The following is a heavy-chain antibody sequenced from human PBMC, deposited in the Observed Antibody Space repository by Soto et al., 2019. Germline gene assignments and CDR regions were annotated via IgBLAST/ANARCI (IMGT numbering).Heavy chain of an antibody. CDR1: GYTFTRYC. D-gene: IGHD3-3*01. V-gene: IGHV1-18*04. J-gene: IGHJ5*02. CDR2: ISAYNGNT. CDR3: ARDLTQSTIFGVVPLFDP. Sequence: GASVKVSCKASGYTFTRYCISWVRQAPGQGLEWMGWISAYNGNTNYAQKLQGRVTMTTDTSTSTAYMELRSLRSDDTAVYYCARDLTQSTIFGVVPLFDPWGQGTLVTVSS.